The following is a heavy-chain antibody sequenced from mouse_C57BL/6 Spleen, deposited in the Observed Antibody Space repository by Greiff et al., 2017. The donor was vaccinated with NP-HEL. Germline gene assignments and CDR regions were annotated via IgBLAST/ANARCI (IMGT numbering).Heavy chain of an antibody. CDR1: GYTFTSYW. V-gene: IGHV1-52*01. Sequence: QVQLKQPGAELVRPGSSVKLSCKASGYTFTSYWMHWVKQRPIQGLEWIGNIDPSDSETHYNQKFKDKATLTVDKSSSTAYMQLSSLTSEDSAVYYCAREGNYYYAMDYWGQGTSVTVSS. J-gene: IGHJ4*01. CDR2: IDPSDSET. CDR3: AREGNYYYAMDY.